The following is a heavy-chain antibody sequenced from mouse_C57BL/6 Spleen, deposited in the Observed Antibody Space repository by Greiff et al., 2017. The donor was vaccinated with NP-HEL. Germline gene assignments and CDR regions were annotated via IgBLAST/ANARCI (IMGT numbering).Heavy chain of an antibody. CDR3: VYGSSLYYAMDY. D-gene: IGHD1-1*01. CDR2: IYPGDGDT. Sequence: QVQLQQSGAELVKPGASVKISCKASGYAFSSYWMNWVKQRPGKGLEWIGQIYPGDGDTNYNGKFKGKATLTADKSSSTAYMQLSSLTSEDSAVYFCVYGSSLYYAMDYWGQGTSVTVSS. CDR1: GYAFSSYW. V-gene: IGHV1-80*01. J-gene: IGHJ4*01.